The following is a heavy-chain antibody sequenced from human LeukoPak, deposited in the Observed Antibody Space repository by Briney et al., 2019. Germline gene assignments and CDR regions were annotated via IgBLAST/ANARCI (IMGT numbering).Heavy chain of an antibody. D-gene: IGHD2-21*01. CDR2: MFISGSA. J-gene: IGHJ4*02. CDR1: GGSIDSYS. V-gene: IGHV4-4*07. Sequence: SETLSLTYTISGGSIDSYSWSWIRQPAGEGLEWIGRMFISGSANYNPSLKSRVILSVDRSKNQFSLKLNSVTAADTAVYFCARERGSVESQFYFDYWGQGALVTVSS. CDR3: ARERGSVESQFYFDY.